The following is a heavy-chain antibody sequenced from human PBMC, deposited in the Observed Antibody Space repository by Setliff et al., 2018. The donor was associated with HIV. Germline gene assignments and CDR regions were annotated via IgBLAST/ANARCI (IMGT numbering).Heavy chain of an antibody. Sequence: PSETLSLTCAIYGGSFSNYYWTWIRQPPGKGLEWIGEINHSGSTNYNPSLKSRVTISVDTSKNQFSLKLSSVTAADTAVYYCARDARWLQFPYFDYWGQGTLVTVSS. CDR3: ARDARWLQFPYFDY. CDR1: GGSFSNYY. V-gene: IGHV4-34*01. J-gene: IGHJ4*01. CDR2: INHSGST. D-gene: IGHD5-12*01.